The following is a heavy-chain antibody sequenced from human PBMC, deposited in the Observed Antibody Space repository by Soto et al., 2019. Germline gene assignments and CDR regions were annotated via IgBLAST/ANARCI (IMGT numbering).Heavy chain of an antibody. J-gene: IGHJ5*02. D-gene: IGHD6-6*01. CDR2: INAGNGNT. CDR3: AREGSIAARPAWLDP. CDR1: AYAFTSYA. Sequence: XSVKVSCTASAYAFTSYAMHLVRQAPGQRLEWMGWINAGNGNTKYSQKFQGRVTITRDTSASTAYMELSRLRSEDTAVYYCAREGSIAARPAWLDPWGQGTLVTVSS. V-gene: IGHV1-3*01.